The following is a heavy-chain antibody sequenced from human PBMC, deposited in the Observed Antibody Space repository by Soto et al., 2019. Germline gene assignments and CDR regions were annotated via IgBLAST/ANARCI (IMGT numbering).Heavy chain of an antibody. CDR1: GFTFRSYA. CDR3: AKIVGGGSHHDAFDI. CDR2: TGGGGVST. V-gene: IGHV3-23*01. Sequence: EVQLFESGGGLVEPGGSLRLSCAASGFTFRSYAMTWVRQAPGKGLEWVSYTGGGGVSTYYADSGKGRFTSSRDDSKKTLYLQMKSLRAEDTALYYCAKIVGGGSHHDAFDIWCQGTMVTVSS. D-gene: IGHD2-15*01. J-gene: IGHJ3*02.